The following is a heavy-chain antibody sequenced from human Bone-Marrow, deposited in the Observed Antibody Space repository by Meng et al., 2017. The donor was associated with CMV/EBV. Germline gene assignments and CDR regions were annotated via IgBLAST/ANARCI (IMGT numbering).Heavy chain of an antibody. CDR1: GGSFSGYY. V-gene: IGHV4-34*01. J-gene: IGHJ6*01. CDR3: ARGRAAGYYYYYGMDV. Sequence: SETLSLTCAVYGGSFSGYYWSWIRQPPGKGPEWIGEINHSGSTNYNPSLKSRVTISVDTSKNQFSLKLSSVTAVDTAVYYCARGRAAGYYYYYGMDVWGQGTTVTVSS. D-gene: IGHD6-13*01. CDR2: INHSGST.